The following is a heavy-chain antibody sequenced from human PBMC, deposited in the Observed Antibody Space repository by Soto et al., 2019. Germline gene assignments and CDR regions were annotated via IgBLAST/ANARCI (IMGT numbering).Heavy chain of an antibody. CDR2: ISSGSSDT. Sequence: PGGSLRLSCEASGFTFSRVSMSWVRQVPGKGLEWVASISSGSSDTWYADSVKGRLIISRDNAQNYLFLQMNNMRTEDTAMYYCARVAYWGPGTQVTVSS. V-gene: IGHV3-21*01. CDR1: GFTFSRVS. CDR3: ARVAY. J-gene: IGHJ1*01.